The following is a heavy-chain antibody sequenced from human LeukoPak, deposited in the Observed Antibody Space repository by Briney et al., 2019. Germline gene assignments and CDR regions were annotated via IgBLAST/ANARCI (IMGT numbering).Heavy chain of an antibody. CDR2: IYYSGST. D-gene: IGHD6-19*01. V-gene: IGHV4-59*08. Sequence: SETLSLTCTVSGGSISGYCWSWIRQPPGKGLEWIGYIYYSGSTNYNPSLKSRVTISVDTSKNQFSLKLSSVTAADTAVYYCARRVAVAGNWYFDLWGRGTLVTVSS. CDR1: GGSISGYC. CDR3: ARRVAVAGNWYFDL. J-gene: IGHJ2*01.